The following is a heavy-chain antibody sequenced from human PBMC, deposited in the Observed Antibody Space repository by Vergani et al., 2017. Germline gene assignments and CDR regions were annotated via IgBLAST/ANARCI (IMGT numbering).Heavy chain of an antibody. J-gene: IGHJ5*01. CDR2: IKSDGSIT. Sequence: VQLEESGGGLIHPGGSLRLSCEGSGFSFSGYWMHWVRQSPEKGLVWVSRIKSDGSITNYADSVKGRFTISRDNAKNTLYLEMNSLRGDDTAIYYCVRARCSGPCFMSNWFDSWGQGTLVTVSS. CDR3: VRARCSGPCFMSNWFDS. V-gene: IGHV3-74*01. D-gene: IGHD5-12*01. CDR1: GFSFSGYW.